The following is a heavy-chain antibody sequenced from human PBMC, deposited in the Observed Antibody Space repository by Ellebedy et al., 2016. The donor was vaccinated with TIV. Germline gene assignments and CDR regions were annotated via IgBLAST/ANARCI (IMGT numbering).Heavy chain of an antibody. CDR2: IDWDEDT. CDR3: AREDGEFSYALDS. V-gene: IGHV2-70*11. CDR1: GFSLSTSGMC. D-gene: IGHD3-16*01. Sequence: SGPTLVKPTETLTLTCTSSGFSLSTSGMCINWIRQPPGKALEWLARIDWDEDTYYSTSLQSRLTISKDRTRNQVVLTMTSMDADDSGMYFCAREDGEFSYALDSWGQGILVTVST. J-gene: IGHJ4*02.